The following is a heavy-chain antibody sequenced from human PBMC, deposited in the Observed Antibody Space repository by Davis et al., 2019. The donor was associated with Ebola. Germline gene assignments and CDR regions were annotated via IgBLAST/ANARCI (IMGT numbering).Heavy chain of an antibody. D-gene: IGHD3-10*01. CDR1: GYTFTSYG. CDR3: ARERFDAFDI. Sequence: AASVKVSCKASGYTFTSYGISWVRQAPGQGLEWMGGIIPIFGTANYAQKFQGRVTITADESTSTAYMELSSLRSEDTAVYYCARERFDAFDIWGQGTMVTVSS. J-gene: IGHJ3*02. CDR2: IIPIFGTA. V-gene: IGHV1-69*13.